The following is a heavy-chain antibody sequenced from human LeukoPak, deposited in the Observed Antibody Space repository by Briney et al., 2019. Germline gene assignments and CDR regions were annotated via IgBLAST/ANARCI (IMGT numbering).Heavy chain of an antibody. J-gene: IGHJ5*02. CDR3: ARDNSVGDIAWWFDP. CDR1: GFTFSNYW. D-gene: IGHD3-10*01. Sequence: GGSLRLSCAASGFTFSNYWMHWVRQVPGKGLVWVSRINDDGSATFYADSVKGRFTISRDNAKNSLYLQMNSLRAEDTAVYYCARDNSVGDIAWWFDPWGQGTLVTVSS. V-gene: IGHV3-74*01. CDR2: INDDGSAT.